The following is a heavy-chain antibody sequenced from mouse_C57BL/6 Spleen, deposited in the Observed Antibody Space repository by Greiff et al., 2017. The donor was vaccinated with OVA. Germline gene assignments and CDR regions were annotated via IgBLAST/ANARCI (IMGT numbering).Heavy chain of an antibody. Sequence: DVHLVESGGGLVKPGGSLKLSCAASGFTFSSYTMSWVRQTPEKRLEWVATISGGGGNTYYPDSVKGRFTISRDNAKNTLYLQMSSLRSEDTALYYCARRGDYDGGWYFDVWGTGTTVTVSS. CDR2: ISGGGGNT. CDR1: GFTFSSYT. CDR3: ARRGDYDGGWYFDV. V-gene: IGHV5-9*01. J-gene: IGHJ1*03. D-gene: IGHD2-4*01.